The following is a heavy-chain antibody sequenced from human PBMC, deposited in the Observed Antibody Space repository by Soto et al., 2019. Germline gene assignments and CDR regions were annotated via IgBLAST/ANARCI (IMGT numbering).Heavy chain of an antibody. CDR1: GFTFSSYG. D-gene: IGHD2-21*02. V-gene: IGHV3-33*01. J-gene: IGHJ4*02. CDR3: ARIMCGGDCYDFDY. Sequence: QVQLVESGGGVVQPGRSLRLSCAASGFTFSSYGMHWVRQAPGKGLEWVAVIWYDGSNKYYADSVKGRFTISRDNSKNTLYLQMNSLRAEDTDVYYCARIMCGGDCYDFDYWGQGTLVTVSS. CDR2: IWYDGSNK.